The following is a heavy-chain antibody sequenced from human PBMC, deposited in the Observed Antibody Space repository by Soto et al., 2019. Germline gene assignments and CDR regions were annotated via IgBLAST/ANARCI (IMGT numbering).Heavy chain of an antibody. CDR1: GFTFSSYA. CDR3: AREVVAATYDY. Sequence: PGGSLRLSCAASGFTFSSYALHWVRQAPGEGLEYVSTINGNGGSTYYANSVKGRFTISRDNSKDTLYLQMGSLRAEDMGVYFCAREVVAATYDYWGQGTLVTVSS. J-gene: IGHJ4*02. CDR2: INGNGGST. V-gene: IGHV3-64*01. D-gene: IGHD2-15*01.